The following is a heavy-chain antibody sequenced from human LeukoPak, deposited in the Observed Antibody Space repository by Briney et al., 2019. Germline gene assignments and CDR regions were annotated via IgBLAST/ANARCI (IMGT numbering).Heavy chain of an antibody. CDR1: GGSFSGYY. V-gene: IGHV4-34*01. J-gene: IGHJ4*02. CDR3: ASSGRFRPPVY. Sequence: SETLSLTCAVYGGSFSGYYWSWIRQPPGKGLEWIGEINHSGSTNYNPSLKSRVTISVDTSKNQFSLKLSSVTAADTAVYYCASSGRFRPPVYWGQGTLVTVS. CDR2: INHSGST. D-gene: IGHD3-10*01.